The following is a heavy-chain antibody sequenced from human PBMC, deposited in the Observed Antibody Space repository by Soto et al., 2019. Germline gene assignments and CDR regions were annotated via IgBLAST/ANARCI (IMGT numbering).Heavy chain of an antibody. CDR1: GFTFSDFH. D-gene: IGHD1-26*01. J-gene: IGHJ4*03. CDR3: AERIVGTTGHAFDD. Sequence: QVQLVESGGGLVKPGGSLRLSCAASGFTFSDFHMIWVRQAPGKGLEWISYIYRRGSTVSYAVSVQGRFTIARVNAKNSRYLKMDRLRVEDTAVYFCAERIVGTTGHAFDDWGQGTMVTISS. V-gene: IGHV3-11*01. CDR2: IYRRGSTV.